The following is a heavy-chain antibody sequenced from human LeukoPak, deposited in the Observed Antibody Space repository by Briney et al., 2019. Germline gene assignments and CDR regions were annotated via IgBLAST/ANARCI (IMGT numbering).Heavy chain of an antibody. CDR2: IIPIFGTA. D-gene: IGHD3-10*01. Sequence: SVKVSCKASGGTFSSYAISWVRQAPGKGLEWMGGIIPIFGTANYEQKFQGRVTITADESRSTAYMVLSSLRSENTAVYYCARGIVEQYYYGSGSYRNNWFEPWGQGTLVTVFS. CDR3: ARGIVEQYYYGSGSYRNNWFEP. J-gene: IGHJ5*02. CDR1: GGTFSSYA. V-gene: IGHV1-69*13.